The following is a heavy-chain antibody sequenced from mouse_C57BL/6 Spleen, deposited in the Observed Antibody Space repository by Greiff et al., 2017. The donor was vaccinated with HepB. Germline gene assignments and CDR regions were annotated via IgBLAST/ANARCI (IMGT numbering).Heavy chain of an antibody. CDR1: GCTFTSYW. CDR3: ARSGYYGSSLYWYFDV. J-gene: IGHJ1*03. CDR2: IDPSDSET. D-gene: IGHD1-1*01. Sequence: QVQLQQPGAELVRPGSSVKLSCKASGCTFTSYWMHWVKQRPIQGLEWIGNIDPSDSETHYNQKFKDKATLTVDKSSSTAYMQLSSLTSEDSAVYYCARSGYYGSSLYWYFDVWGTGTTVTVSS. V-gene: IGHV1-52*01.